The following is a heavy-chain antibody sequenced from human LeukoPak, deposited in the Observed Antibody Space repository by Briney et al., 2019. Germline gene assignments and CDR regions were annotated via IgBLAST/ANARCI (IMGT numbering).Heavy chain of an antibody. CDR1: GGSISGYY. Sequence: PSQTLSLTCTVAGGSISGYYWSRVRQPPGKGLGWIAFIYLSGTTNYNPSLKSRVAISLDTSKNQFSLKLISVTAADTAVYYCARGSSGYSYGWGQGTLVTVSS. D-gene: IGHD5-18*01. CDR2: IYLSGTT. J-gene: IGHJ4*02. CDR3: ARGSSGYSYG. V-gene: IGHV4-59*01.